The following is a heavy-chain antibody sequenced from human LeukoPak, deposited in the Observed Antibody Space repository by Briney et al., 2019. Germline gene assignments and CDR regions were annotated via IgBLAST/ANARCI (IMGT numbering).Heavy chain of an antibody. CDR3: ANYQTERLVAYYYYYYMDV. CDR2: INHSGST. Sequence: SETLSLTCAVYGGSSSGYYWSWIRQPPGKGLEWIGEINHSGSTNYNPPLKSRVTISVDTSKNQFPLKLSSVTAADTAVYYCANYQTERLVAYYYYYYMDVWGKGTTVTISS. V-gene: IGHV4-34*01. J-gene: IGHJ6*03. CDR1: GGSSSGYY. D-gene: IGHD3-10*01.